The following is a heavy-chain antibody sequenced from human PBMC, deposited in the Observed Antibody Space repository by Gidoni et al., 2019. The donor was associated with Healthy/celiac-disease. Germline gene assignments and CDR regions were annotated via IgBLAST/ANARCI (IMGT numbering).Heavy chain of an antibody. CDR1: GGSISSSNW. V-gene: IGHV4-4*02. D-gene: IGHD6-19*01. CDR2: IYHSGST. CDR3: AREGYSSGRSGCAFDI. J-gene: IGHJ3*02. Sequence: QVQLQESGPGLVKPSGTLSLTCAVSGGSISSSNWWIWVRQPPGKGLEWIGEIYHSGSTNYNPSLKSRFTISVDKSKNQFSLKLSSVTAADTAVYYCAREGYSSGRSGCAFDIWGQGTMVTVSS.